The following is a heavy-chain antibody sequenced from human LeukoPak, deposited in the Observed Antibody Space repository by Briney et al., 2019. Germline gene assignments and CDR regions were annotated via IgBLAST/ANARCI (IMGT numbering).Heavy chain of an antibody. CDR2: ISSSSSYI. CDR3: ARDIGIAAAGQRYYMDV. Sequence: GGSLRLSCAASGFTFSSYSMNWVRQAPGKGLEWVSSISSSSSYIYYADSVKGRFTISRDNAKNSLYLQMNNLRAEDTAVYYCARDIGIAAAGQRYYMDVWGKGTTVTVSS. V-gene: IGHV3-21*01. D-gene: IGHD6-13*01. CDR1: GFTFSSYS. J-gene: IGHJ6*03.